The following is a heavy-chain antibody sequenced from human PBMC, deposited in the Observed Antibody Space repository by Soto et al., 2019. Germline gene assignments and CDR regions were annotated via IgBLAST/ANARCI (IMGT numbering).Heavy chain of an antibody. V-gene: IGHV4-30-2*01. CDR2: IYHSGST. CDR3: ASYAPCGGNFVDWYFDL. Sequence: QLQLQESGSGLVKPSQTLSLTCAVSGGSISSGGYSWSWIRQPPGKGLEWIGYIYHSGSTYYNPSLKSRFTISVDRCKKQCSLKLSSVTAADTAVYYWASYAPCGGNFVDWYFDLWGRGTLVTVSS. CDR1: GGSISSGGYS. D-gene: IGHD2-21*02. J-gene: IGHJ2*01.